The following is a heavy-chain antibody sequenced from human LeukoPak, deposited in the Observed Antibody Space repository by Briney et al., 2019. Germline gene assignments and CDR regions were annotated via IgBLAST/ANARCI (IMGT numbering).Heavy chain of an antibody. Sequence: SSETLSLTCTVSGGSISSYYWSWIRQPPGKGLEWIGYIYYSGSTNYNPSLKSRVTISVDTSKNQFSLKLSSVTAADTAVYYCARSELWSSYYYYYMDVWGKGTTVTVSS. CDR1: GGSISSYY. CDR3: ARSELWSSYYYYYMDV. J-gene: IGHJ6*03. V-gene: IGHV4-59*08. CDR2: IYYSGST. D-gene: IGHD5-18*01.